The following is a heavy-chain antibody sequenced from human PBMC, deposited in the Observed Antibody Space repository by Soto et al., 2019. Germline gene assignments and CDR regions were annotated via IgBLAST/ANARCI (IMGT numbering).Heavy chain of an antibody. CDR3: AAGEPLNY. CDR1: GFTFSNYG. Sequence: QMQLVESGGGVVQPGRSLKLSCAASGFTFSNYGMHWVRQAPVKGLEWVAIIWYDGSNKYYADSVKGRFTISRDNSKNTVYMQMNSLRAEDTAMYFCAAGEPLNYRGQGTLVTVYS. J-gene: IGHJ4*02. CDR2: IWYDGSNK. D-gene: IGHD3-10*01. V-gene: IGHV3-33*01.